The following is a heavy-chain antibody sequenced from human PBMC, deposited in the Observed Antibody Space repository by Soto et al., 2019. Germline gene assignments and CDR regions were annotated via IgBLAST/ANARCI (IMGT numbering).Heavy chain of an antibody. J-gene: IGHJ6*02. CDR3: AYGGDGELRYYFSGMDF. D-gene: IGHD1-26*01. V-gene: IGHV3-23*01. Sequence: RHRSTVVEGKISDHAMRRVLKNPGKGLEWVSAISGSGGSTYYADSVKGRFTISRDNSKNTLYLQMNSLRAEDTAVYYCAYGGDGELRYYFSGMDFLGQGTSVTVSS. CDR2: ISGSGGST. CDR1: EGKISDHA.